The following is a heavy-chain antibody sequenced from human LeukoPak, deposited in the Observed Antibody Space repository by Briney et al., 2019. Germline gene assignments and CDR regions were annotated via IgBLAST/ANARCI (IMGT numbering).Heavy chain of an antibody. Sequence: GESLKISCKGSGYSFTSYWIGWVRQMPGKDLEWMGINYRGDSEARYSPSFQGQVTISADKSISTAYLQWSSLKASDTAMYYCARCKAVAGTINAFDFWGQGTMVTVSS. D-gene: IGHD6-19*01. J-gene: IGHJ3*01. V-gene: IGHV5-51*01. CDR1: GYSFTSYW. CDR3: ARCKAVAGTINAFDF. CDR2: NYRGDSEA.